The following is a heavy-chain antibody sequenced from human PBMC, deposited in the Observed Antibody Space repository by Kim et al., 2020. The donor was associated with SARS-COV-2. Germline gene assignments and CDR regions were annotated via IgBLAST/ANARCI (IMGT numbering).Heavy chain of an antibody. D-gene: IGHD2-15*01. V-gene: IGHV3-30*18. CDR3: AKGGARSRGLRLPKFDY. CDR2: ISYDGSNK. J-gene: IGHJ4*02. Sequence: GGSLRLSCAASGFTSSSYGMHWVRQAPGKGLEWVAVISYDGSNKYYADSVKGRFTISRDNSKNTLYLQMNSLRAEDTAVYYCAKGGARSRGLRLPKFDYWGQGTLVTVSS. CDR1: GFTSSSYG.